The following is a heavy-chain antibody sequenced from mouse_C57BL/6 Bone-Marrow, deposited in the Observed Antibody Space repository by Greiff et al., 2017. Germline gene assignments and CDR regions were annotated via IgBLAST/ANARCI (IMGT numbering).Heavy chain of an antibody. CDR1: GYTFTTYP. V-gene: IGHV1-47*01. D-gene: IGHD2-1*01. CDR3: ARGGNYVGYYFDY. J-gene: IGHJ2*01. Sequence: QVQLQQSGAELVKPGASVKMSCKASGYTFTTYPIEWMKQNHGKSLEWIGNFHPYDDDTTYNENFKGKATLTVDKSSSTVYLDLSRLTSDDSAVYYCARGGNYVGYYFDYWGQGTTLTVSS. CDR2: FHPYDDDT.